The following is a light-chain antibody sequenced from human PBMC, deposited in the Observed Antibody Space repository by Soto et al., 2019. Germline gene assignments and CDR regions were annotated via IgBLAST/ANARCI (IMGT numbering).Light chain of an antibody. Sequence: QSVLTQPASVSDSPGQSITISCTGTSSDVGGSNFVSWYQQHPGKPPKLTIYDVANRPSGVSNRFSGSKSGSTASLIISRLQTEEEADYYCVSYTSSTTYVFGTGTKVTVL. CDR3: VSYTSSTTYV. V-gene: IGLV2-14*03. CDR1: SSDVGGSNF. CDR2: DVA. J-gene: IGLJ1*01.